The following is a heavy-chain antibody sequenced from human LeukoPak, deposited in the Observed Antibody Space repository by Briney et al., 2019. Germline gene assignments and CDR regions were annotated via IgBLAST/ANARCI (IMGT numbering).Heavy chain of an antibody. CDR3: ARGPRYCSSVSCYTSWYDP. V-gene: IGHV4-28*03. CDR1: DFSISSSNW. CDR2: IYYSGST. Sequence: PSETLSLTCAVSDFSISSSNWWGWIRQPPGRGLEWMGYIYYSGSTYYNPSLKSRVTMSVDTSKNQFSLKLSSVTAVDTVVYYCARGPRYCSSVSCYTSWYDPWGQGTLVTVSS. D-gene: IGHD2-2*02. J-gene: IGHJ5*02.